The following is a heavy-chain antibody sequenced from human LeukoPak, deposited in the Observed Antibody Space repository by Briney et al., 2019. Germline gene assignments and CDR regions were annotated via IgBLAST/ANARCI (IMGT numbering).Heavy chain of an antibody. CDR2: IDWDDAK. CDR1: GFSLSTSGMR. D-gene: IGHD1-14*01. J-gene: IGHJ4*02. V-gene: IGHV2-70*04. CDR3: ARIQPSTSNLFDF. Sequence: SGPTLVNPTQTLTLTCTFSGFSLSTSGMRVTWIRQPPGKALEWLARIDWDDAKYYTTFLKTSLTISKDTSKNQVVLTMTNVDPVDTATYYCARIQPSTSNLFDFWGQGTPVTVSS.